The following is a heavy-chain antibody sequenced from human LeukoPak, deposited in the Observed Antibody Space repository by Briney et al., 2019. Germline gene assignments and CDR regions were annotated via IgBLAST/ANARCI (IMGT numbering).Heavy chain of an antibody. Sequence: TSGTLSLTCTVSGGSIRSSNWWSWVRQPPGKGLECIGEIHHSGTTNYNPSLKSRVTISVDTSKTQFSLKLSSVTAADTAVYYCARRGIAAAGRRGYFDYWGQGTLVTVSS. V-gene: IGHV4-4*02. D-gene: IGHD6-13*01. CDR2: IHHSGTT. CDR3: ARRGIAAAGRRGYFDY. CDR1: GGSIRSSNW. J-gene: IGHJ4*02.